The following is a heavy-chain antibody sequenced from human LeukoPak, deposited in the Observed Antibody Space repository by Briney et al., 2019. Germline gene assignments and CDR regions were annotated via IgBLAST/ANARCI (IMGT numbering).Heavy chain of an antibody. D-gene: IGHD6-13*01. V-gene: IGHV4-59*01. CDR3: ARIGAAGTRYYFDY. J-gene: IGHJ4*02. Sequence: SETLSLTCIVSGASLSTYYGTWIRQAPGKGLEWIGYIFYSGGTNYNSSLKSRVTLSIDTSKNQFSLELTSVTAADTAVYYCARIGAAGTRYYFDYWSQGTLVIVSS. CDR2: IFYSGGT. CDR1: GASLSTYY.